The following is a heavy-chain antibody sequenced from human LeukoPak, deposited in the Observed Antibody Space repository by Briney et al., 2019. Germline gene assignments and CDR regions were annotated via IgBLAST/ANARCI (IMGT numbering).Heavy chain of an antibody. CDR3: ASRKLGNDY. D-gene: IGHD7-27*01. Sequence: SETLSLTCIVSGGSISSSIYYWGWIRQPPGKGLEWIGSIFYSGSTYYNPSLKSRVTISVDTSKNQLSLKLRSVTAADTAVYYCASRKLGNDYWGQGTLVTVSS. V-gene: IGHV4-39*07. J-gene: IGHJ4*02. CDR1: GGSISSSIYY. CDR2: IFYSGST.